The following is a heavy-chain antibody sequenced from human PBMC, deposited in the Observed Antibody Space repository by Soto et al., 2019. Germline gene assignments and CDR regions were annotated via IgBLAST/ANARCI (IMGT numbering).Heavy chain of an antibody. CDR3: ARGYCSSSGCSHYFDY. J-gene: IGHJ4*02. D-gene: IGHD2-2*01. CDR1: GYNFPGNY. V-gene: IGHV1-2*02. CDR2: INPTTGGT. Sequence: QVQLVQSGAEVKKPGASVKVSCKASGYNFPGNYIHWVRQAPGQGLEWMALINPTTGGTSYAQKLQARFTVTWYTSISTAYMQLCRLTSDDTAIYYCARGYCSSSGCSHYFDYWGQGTLVTVSS.